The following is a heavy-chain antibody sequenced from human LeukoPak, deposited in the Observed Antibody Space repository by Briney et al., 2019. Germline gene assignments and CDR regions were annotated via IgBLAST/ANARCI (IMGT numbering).Heavy chain of an antibody. CDR2: ISGSGGST. J-gene: IGHJ3*02. V-gene: IGHV3-23*01. D-gene: IGHD3-22*01. CDR3: AKVGATYYYDSSGYYPHDAFDI. Sequence: GGSLRLSCAASGFTFSSYAMSWVRQAPGKGLEWVSAISGSGGSTYYADSVKGRFTISRDNSKNTLYLQMNSLRAEGTAVYYCAKVGATYYYDSSGYYPHDAFDIWGQGTMVTVSS. CDR1: GFTFSSYA.